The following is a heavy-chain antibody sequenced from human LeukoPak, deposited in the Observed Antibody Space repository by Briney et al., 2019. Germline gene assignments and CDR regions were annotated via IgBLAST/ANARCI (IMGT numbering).Heavy chain of an antibody. CDR1: GYSISSGYY. J-gene: IGHJ3*02. Sequence: SETLSLTCAVSGYSISSGYYWGWIRQPPGKGLEWIGSIYHSGSTYYNPSLKSRVTISVDTSKNQFSLKLSSVTAADTAVYYCARDFFSPNQRTVTTRGDAFDIWGQGTMVTVSS. CDR3: ARDFFSPNQRTVTTRGDAFDI. D-gene: IGHD4-17*01. CDR2: IYHSGST. V-gene: IGHV4-38-2*02.